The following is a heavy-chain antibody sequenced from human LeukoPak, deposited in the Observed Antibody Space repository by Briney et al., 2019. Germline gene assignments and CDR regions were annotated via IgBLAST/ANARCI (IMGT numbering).Heavy chain of an antibody. V-gene: IGHV4-34*01. Sequence: SETLSLTCAVYGGSFSGYYWSWIRQPPGKGLEWIGEINHSGSTNYNPSLKSRVTISVDTSKNQFSLKPSSVTAVDTAVYYCASHLGYCSGGSCSNTGYFDYWGQGTLVTVSS. D-gene: IGHD2-15*01. J-gene: IGHJ4*02. CDR1: GGSFSGYY. CDR3: ASHLGYCSGGSCSNTGYFDY. CDR2: INHSGST.